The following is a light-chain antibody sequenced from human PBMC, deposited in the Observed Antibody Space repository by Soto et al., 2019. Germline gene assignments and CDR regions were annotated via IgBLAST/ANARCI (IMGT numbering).Light chain of an antibody. V-gene: IGLV7-46*01. J-gene: IGLJ2*01. Sequence: QAVVTQEPSVSVSPGGTATLTCGSSTGAVTSGHYPYWFQQKPGQAPRTLIYDTNNKHSWTPARFSGSLLGDKAALTLSGAQPEDEAEYYCLLSYGGTYVVFGGGTKLTVL. CDR3: LLSYGGTYVV. CDR1: TGAVTSGHY. CDR2: DTN.